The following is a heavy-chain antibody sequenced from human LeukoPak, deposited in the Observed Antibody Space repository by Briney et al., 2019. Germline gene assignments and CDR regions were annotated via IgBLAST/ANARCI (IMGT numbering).Heavy chain of an antibody. J-gene: IGHJ4*02. Sequence: PGGSLRLSCAASGLIVETNYMSWVRQAPGKGLEWVSIIYSGVNTYYTDSVLGRFTISRDNSKNTLYLQMNSLRAEDTAVYYCAKADIVVVPAAKDHWGQGTLVTVSS. D-gene: IGHD2-2*01. CDR1: GLIVETNY. CDR3: AKADIVVVPAAKDH. V-gene: IGHV3-53*01. CDR2: IYSGVNT.